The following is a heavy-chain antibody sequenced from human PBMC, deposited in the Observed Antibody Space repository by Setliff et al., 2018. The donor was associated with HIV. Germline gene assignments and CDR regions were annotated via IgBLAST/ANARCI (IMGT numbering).Heavy chain of an antibody. CDR2: IYTSGST. Sequence: PSETLSLTCTVSGVSIRSDVYYWSWIRQPAGKGLEWIGHIYTSGSTNYNPSLKSRVTMSVDTSKNQFSLKLSSVTAADTAVYYCAGESALSGQSDWGQGSLVTVSS. CDR1: GVSIRSDVYY. CDR3: AGESALSGQSD. D-gene: IGHD6-19*01. J-gene: IGHJ4*02. V-gene: IGHV4-61*09.